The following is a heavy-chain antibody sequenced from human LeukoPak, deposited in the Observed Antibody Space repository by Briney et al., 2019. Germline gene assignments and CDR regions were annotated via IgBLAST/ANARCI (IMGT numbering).Heavy chain of an antibody. CDR2: IYSGGDT. V-gene: IGHV3-53*01. D-gene: IGHD1-26*01. CDR3: ARDIGGIFDS. Sequence: GGSLRLSCAAPGFTVSSNVMSWGRQAPGKGLEWVSVIYSGGDTYYADSVKGRFTISRDNSKNTLYLQMNSLRAEDTAVYYCARDIGGIFDSWGQGTLVTVSS. J-gene: IGHJ4*02. CDR1: GFTVSSNV.